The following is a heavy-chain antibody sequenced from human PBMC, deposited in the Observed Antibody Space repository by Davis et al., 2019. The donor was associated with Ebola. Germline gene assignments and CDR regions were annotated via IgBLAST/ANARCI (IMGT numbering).Heavy chain of an antibody. CDR1: GFTFSSYS. D-gene: IGHD4-23*01. Sequence: GESLKISCAASGFTFSSYSMSWVRQAPGKGLEWVSAISGSGGSTYYADSVKGRFTISRDNSKNTLYLQMNSLRAKDTAVYYCARGATVVKALDYWGQGTLVTVSS. CDR3: ARGATVVKALDY. CDR2: ISGSGGST. J-gene: IGHJ4*02. V-gene: IGHV3-23*01.